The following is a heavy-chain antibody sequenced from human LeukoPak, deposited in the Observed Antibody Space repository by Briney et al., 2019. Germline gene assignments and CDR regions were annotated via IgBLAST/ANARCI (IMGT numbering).Heavy chain of an antibody. Sequence: SETLSLTCTVSGGSISRYYWTWIRQPPGKGLEWIGYIYYSGSTNYNPSLKSRVTMSVDTSKNQFSLKLSSVTAADTAVYYCARDHRVRGVNVWYFDLWGRGTLVTVSS. CDR3: ARDHRVRGVNVWYFDL. D-gene: IGHD3-10*01. V-gene: IGHV4-59*12. CDR1: GGSISRYY. CDR2: IYYSGST. J-gene: IGHJ2*01.